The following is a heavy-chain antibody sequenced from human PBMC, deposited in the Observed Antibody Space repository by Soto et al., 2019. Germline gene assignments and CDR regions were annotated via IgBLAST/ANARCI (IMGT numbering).Heavy chain of an antibody. V-gene: IGHV4-31*03. CDR1: GGSISSGGYH. Sequence: QVQLKESGPGLVKPSQTLSLTCTVSGGSISSGGYHWSWVRQHPGKGLEWIGYIYYSGNTYYNPSLKSRVTISVDTSKNQFSLKLSSVTAADTAVYYCARDPTPWGQGTLVTVSS. CDR3: ARDPTP. CDR2: IYYSGNT. J-gene: IGHJ5*02.